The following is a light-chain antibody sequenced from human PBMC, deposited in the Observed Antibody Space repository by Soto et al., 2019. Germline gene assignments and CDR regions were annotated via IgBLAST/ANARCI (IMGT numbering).Light chain of an antibody. V-gene: IGKV1-5*03. CDR2: KAS. CDR3: QQYDSYPYT. J-gene: IGKJ2*01. CDR1: QTISSW. Sequence: DIQMTQSPSTLSTSVGDRVTITCRASQTISSWLAWYQEKPGKAPKLLIYKASTAESGVPSRFSGSGSGTEFTLTISSLQPDDCATYYCQQYDSYPYTFCQGTKLEIK.